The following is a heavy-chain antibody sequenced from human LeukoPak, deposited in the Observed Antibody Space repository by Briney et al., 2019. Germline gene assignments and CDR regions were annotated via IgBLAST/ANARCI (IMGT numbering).Heavy chain of an antibody. CDR3: PRTVPVTSTPYCFDS. Sequence: GGSLRLSCAASGFTFSIYYMSWVRQAPGNGLEWVANIKEDGSDKYYVESVKGRFTISRDNARSSLYLQMTSLRAEDTAVYYCPRTVPVTSTPYCFDSWGQGPLFPVPP. CDR1: GFTFSIYY. CDR2: IKEDGSDK. V-gene: IGHV3-7*01. D-gene: IGHD4-17*01. J-gene: IGHJ4*02.